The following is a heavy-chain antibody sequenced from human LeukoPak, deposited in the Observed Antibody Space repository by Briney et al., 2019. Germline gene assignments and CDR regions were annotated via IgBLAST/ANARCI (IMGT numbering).Heavy chain of an antibody. Sequence: ASVKVSCKASGYTFTSYCMHWVRQAPGQGLEWMGIINPSGGSTSYAQKFQGRVTMTRDTSTSTVYMELSSLRSEDTAVYYCARAPSSSWYRSFRWFDPWGQGTLVTVSS. V-gene: IGHV1-46*01. CDR2: INPSGGST. CDR1: GYTFTSYC. D-gene: IGHD6-13*01. CDR3: ARAPSSSWYRSFRWFDP. J-gene: IGHJ5*02.